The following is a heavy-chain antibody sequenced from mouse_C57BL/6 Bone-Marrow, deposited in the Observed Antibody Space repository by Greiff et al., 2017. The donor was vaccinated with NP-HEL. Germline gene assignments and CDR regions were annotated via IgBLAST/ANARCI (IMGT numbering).Heavy chain of an antibody. V-gene: IGHV1-63*01. D-gene: IGHD2-4*01. Sequence: QVQLKQSGAELVRPGTSVKMSCKASGYTFTNYWIGWAKQRPGHGLEWIGDIYPGGGYTNYNEKFKGKATLTADKSSSTAYMQFSSLTSEDSDIYYCSRIPIDYLYFDYWGQGTTLTVSS. CDR1: GYTFTNYW. J-gene: IGHJ2*01. CDR2: IYPGGGYT. CDR3: SRIPIDYLYFDY.